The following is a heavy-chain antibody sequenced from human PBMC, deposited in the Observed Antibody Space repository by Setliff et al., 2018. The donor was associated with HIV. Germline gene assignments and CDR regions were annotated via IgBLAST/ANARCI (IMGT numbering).Heavy chain of an antibody. V-gene: IGHV5-51*01. CDR1: GYSFTTYW. CDR3: ASLQPDAVDV. CDR2: IHPGDSET. D-gene: IGHD2-21*01. Sequence: PGESLKISCKGSGYSFTTYWIGWVRQMPGKGLEWMGIIHPGDSETRYSPSFQGQVIISADKSISTAYLQWSSLKASDTAMYYCASLQPDAVDVWGQGTLVTVSS. J-gene: IGHJ4*01.